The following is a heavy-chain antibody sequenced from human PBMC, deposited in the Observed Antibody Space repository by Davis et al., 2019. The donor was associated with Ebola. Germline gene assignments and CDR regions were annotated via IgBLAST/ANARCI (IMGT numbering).Heavy chain of an antibody. CDR1: GFTFSSYS. V-gene: IGHV3-21*01. CDR3: ARVFDGMDF. Sequence: PGGSLRLSCAASGFTFSSYSMNWVRQAPGKGLEWVSSISNNSSYIYYTDSVKGRFTISRDDAKNSLYLQMNSLRAEDTAVYYCARVFDGMDFWGQGTTVTVSS. CDR2: ISNNSSYI. J-gene: IGHJ6*02.